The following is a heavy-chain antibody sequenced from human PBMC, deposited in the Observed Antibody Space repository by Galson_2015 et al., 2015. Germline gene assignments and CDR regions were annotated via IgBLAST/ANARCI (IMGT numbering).Heavy chain of an antibody. D-gene: IGHD3-16*01. J-gene: IGHJ4*02. CDR2: ISSSGSTI. V-gene: IGHV3-48*03. Sequence: SLRLSCAASGFTFSSYEMNWVRQAPGKGLEWVSYISSSGSTIYYADSVKGRFTISRDNAKNSLYLQMNSLRAEDTAVYYCARNPRFASWDYWGQGTLVTVSS. CDR3: ARNPRFASWDY. CDR1: GFTFSSYE.